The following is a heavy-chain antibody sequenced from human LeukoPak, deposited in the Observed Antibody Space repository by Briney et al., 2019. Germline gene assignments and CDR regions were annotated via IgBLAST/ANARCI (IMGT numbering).Heavy chain of an antibody. V-gene: IGHV4-30-2*01. Sequence: SETLSLTCAVSGGSISSGGYSWSWIRQPPGKGLEWIGYIYHTGSPYYNPSLKSRVTISVDRSKNQFSLKLSSVTAADTAVYYYAGDYGDDYFDYWGQGTLVTVSS. CDR1: GGSISSGGYS. D-gene: IGHD4-17*01. CDR3: AGDYGDDYFDY. J-gene: IGHJ4*02. CDR2: IYHTGSP.